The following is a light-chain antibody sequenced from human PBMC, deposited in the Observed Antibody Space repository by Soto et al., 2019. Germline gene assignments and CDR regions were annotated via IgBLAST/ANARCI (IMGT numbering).Light chain of an antibody. J-gene: IGKJ4*02. CDR2: DAS. Sequence: EIVLTQSPATLSLSPGERATLSCRASQSVSSYLAWYQQKPGQAPRLLIYDASNRVTGIPARFSGSGSGTDFTLTISSLEPEDFAVYYCQQRSNWPRGTFGGGTKVEIK. CDR3: QQRSNWPRGT. V-gene: IGKV3-11*01. CDR1: QSVSSY.